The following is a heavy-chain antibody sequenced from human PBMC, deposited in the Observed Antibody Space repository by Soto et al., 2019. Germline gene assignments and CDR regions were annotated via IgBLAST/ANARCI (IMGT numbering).Heavy chain of an antibody. D-gene: IGHD1-7*01. CDR2: IYHDGST. Sequence: PSETLSLTCTVSSGSVSTNNWWSWVRQSPGKGLEWIGEIYHDGSTDYTPSLKGRVTISLDQSRNQFSLSLRSVTAADTAIYYCARLPENYGGAFDVWGQGTMVTVTS. CDR1: SGSVSTNNW. J-gene: IGHJ3*01. CDR3: ARLPENYGGAFDV. V-gene: IGHV4-4*02.